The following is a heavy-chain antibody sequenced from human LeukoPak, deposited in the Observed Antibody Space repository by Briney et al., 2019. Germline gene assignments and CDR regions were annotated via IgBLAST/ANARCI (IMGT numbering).Heavy chain of an antibody. J-gene: IGHJ3*02. V-gene: IGHV4-34*01. CDR3: ARPLRPPTITMIVVYDAFDI. CDR1: GGSFSGYY. Sequence: PSETLSLTCAVYGGSFSGYYWTWIRQPPGRGLEWIGEINHSGSTNYNPSLKSRVTISVDTSKSQFSLKLSSVTAADTAVYYCARPLRPPTITMIVVYDAFDIWGQGTMVTVSS. D-gene: IGHD3-22*01. CDR2: INHSGST.